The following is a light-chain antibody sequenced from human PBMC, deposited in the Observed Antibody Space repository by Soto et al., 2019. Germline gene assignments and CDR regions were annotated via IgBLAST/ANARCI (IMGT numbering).Light chain of an antibody. J-gene: IGLJ1*01. V-gene: IGLV2-14*01. CDR1: RSDIGGYDY. CDR2: EVT. Sequence: QAVVTQPASVSGSPGQSITISCTGTRSDIGGYDYVSWYQHHPGKAPKLILYEVTNRPSGVSDRFSGSRSGNTASLTISGLQAEDGADYYCHSYTSSSTYVFGTGTKLTVL. CDR3: HSYTSSSTYV.